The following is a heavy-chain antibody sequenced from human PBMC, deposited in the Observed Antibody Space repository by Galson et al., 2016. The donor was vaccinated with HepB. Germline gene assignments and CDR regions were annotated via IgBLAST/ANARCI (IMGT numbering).Heavy chain of an antibody. V-gene: IGHV1-18*01. J-gene: IGHJ6*02. D-gene: IGHD7-27*01. CDR3: VRGGLGV. Sequence: SVKVSCKASDYTFTNYGISWVRQAPGQGLEWMGWISTYNGNTQYAQKLQDRLTMTTDTPTSTAYMELRSLRYDDTAVYYCVRGGLGVWGQGTTVTVSS. CDR1: DYTFTNYG. CDR2: ISTYNGNT.